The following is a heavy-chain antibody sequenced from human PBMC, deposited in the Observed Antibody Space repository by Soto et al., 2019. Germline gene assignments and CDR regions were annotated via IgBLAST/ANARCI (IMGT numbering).Heavy chain of an antibody. Sequence: SETLSLTCAVYGGSFSGYYWSWIRQPPGKGLEWIGEINHSGSTNYNPSLKSRVTISVDTSKNQFSLKLSSVTAADTAVYYCARDTSWNNNWFDPWGQGTPVTVSS. CDR3: ARDTSWNNNWFDP. D-gene: IGHD2-2*01. V-gene: IGHV4-34*01. CDR1: GGSFSGYY. J-gene: IGHJ5*02. CDR2: INHSGST.